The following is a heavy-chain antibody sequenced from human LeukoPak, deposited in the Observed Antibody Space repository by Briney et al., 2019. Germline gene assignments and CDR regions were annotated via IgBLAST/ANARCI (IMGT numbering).Heavy chain of an antibody. CDR3: ARLSVEMATIDSDY. J-gene: IGHJ4*02. V-gene: IGHV1-18*01. D-gene: IGHD5-24*01. CDR2: ISGYNGNT. CDR1: GYTFTSYA. Sequence: APVKVSCKASGYTFTSYAISWVRQAPGQGLEWMGWISGYNGNTKYAQKVQGRVTMTTDTSTSTAYMELSRLRSDDTAVYYCARLSVEMATIDSDYWGQGTLVTVSS.